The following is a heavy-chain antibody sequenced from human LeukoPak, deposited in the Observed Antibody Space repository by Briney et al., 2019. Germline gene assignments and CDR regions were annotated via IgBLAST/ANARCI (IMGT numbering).Heavy chain of an antibody. V-gene: IGHV5-51*01. CDR2: VQPGDSDT. CDR3: ARRVISHGAFDV. CDR1: GYTFTTYW. J-gene: IGHJ3*01. D-gene: IGHD2/OR15-2a*01. Sequence: NHGESLKISCKGSGYTFTTYWIGWVRQMPGKGLEWLGIVQPGDSDTRYSPSIRGQVRVSADRSLNTVYLQWSSLKASDTGIYYCARRVISHGAFDVWGRGTMVTVSS.